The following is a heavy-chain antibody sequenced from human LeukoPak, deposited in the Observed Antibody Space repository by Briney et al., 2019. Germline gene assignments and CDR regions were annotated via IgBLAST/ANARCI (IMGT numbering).Heavy chain of an antibody. D-gene: IGHD3-10*01. V-gene: IGHV4-30-2*01. CDR1: GGSISSGGYY. J-gene: IGHJ3*02. CDR2: IYHSGST. CDR3: VRHLGGSGSHDAFDM. Sequence: PSETLSLTCTVSGGSISSGGYYWSWIRQPPGKGLEWIGYIYHSGSTYYNPSLKSRVTISVDTSKNQFSLRLSSVTAADTAVYYCVRHLGGSGSHDAFDMWGQGTMVTVSS.